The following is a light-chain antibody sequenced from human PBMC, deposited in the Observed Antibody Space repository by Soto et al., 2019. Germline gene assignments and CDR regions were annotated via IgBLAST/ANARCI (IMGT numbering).Light chain of an antibody. CDR3: QQYDTSPGT. CDR1: QSVRSSY. Sequence: EIVLTQSPATLSSSPGERATLSCRASQSVRSSYLAWYQQKPGQAPRLLISGASSRATGIPDRFSGSGSGTDFTLTISRLEPEDFAVYYCQQYDTSPGTFGQGTKVDIK. V-gene: IGKV3-20*01. CDR2: GAS. J-gene: IGKJ1*01.